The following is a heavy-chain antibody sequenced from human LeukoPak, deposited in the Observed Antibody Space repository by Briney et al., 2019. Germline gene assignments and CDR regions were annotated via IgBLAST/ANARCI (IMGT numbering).Heavy chain of an antibody. J-gene: IGHJ4*02. D-gene: IGHD3-16*01. CDR1: GFTFSTYS. Sequence: GGSLRLSCAASGFTFSTYSMNWVRQAPGKGLEWVSYIGTSSSSIYYADSVKGRFTISRDNAENSLYLQMNSLRDEDTAVYYCARVYETPGKSGPFDYWGQGTLVTVSS. CDR2: IGTSSSSI. V-gene: IGHV3-48*02. CDR3: ARVYETPGKSGPFDY.